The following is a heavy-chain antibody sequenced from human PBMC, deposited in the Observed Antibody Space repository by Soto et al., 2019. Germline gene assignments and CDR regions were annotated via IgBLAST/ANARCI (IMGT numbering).Heavy chain of an antibody. V-gene: IGHV4-59*01. CDR1: GDSISSYS. CDR3: ATKMGVVTRRGYWDYYYGMDV. J-gene: IGHJ6*02. D-gene: IGHD2-15*01. CDR2: IHYNGNT. Sequence: PSETLSLTCTVSGDSISSYSWSWIRQPPGKGLECIGNIHYNGNTKYSPSLKSRVTMSVDTSKNHFSLKLISVTTADTAVYFCATKMGVVTRRGYWDYYYGMDVWGQGTTVTVSS.